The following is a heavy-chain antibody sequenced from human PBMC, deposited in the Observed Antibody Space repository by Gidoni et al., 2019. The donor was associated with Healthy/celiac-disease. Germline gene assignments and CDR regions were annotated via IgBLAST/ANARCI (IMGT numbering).Heavy chain of an antibody. J-gene: IGHJ3*02. CDR2: ISSSSSYI. V-gene: IGHV3-21*01. CDR3: ARSSSWSVDAFDI. Sequence: QAPGKGLEWVSSISSSSSYIYYADSVKGRFTISRDNSKNSLYLQLNSLRAEDTAVYYCARSSSWSVDAFDIWGQGTMVTVSS. D-gene: IGHD6-13*01.